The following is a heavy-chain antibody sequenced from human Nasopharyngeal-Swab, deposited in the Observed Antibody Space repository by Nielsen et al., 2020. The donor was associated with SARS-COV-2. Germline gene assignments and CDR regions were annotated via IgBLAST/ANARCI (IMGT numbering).Heavy chain of an antibody. D-gene: IGHD5-24*01. CDR1: GFSFSEYY. J-gene: IGHJ1*01. CDR2: ISSSGSIT. Sequence: GESLKISCAASGFSFSEYYMSWIRQAPGKGLEWISDISSSGSITHYADSMKGRFTISRDNAKNSLYLQMNSLRAEDTAVYYCARGVETIHHWGQGSLVTVSS. CDR3: ARGVETIHH. V-gene: IGHV3-11*04.